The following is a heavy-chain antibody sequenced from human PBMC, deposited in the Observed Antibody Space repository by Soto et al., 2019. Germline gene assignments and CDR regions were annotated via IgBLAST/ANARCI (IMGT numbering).Heavy chain of an antibody. CDR2: ISNDGGNK. Sequence: PGGSLRLSCAASGLTFSLFAMHWLRQAPGGRLEWVAVISNDGGNKYYADSVKGRFTISRDNSRNTLYLQMNSLRAEDTAVYYCARGGTGTTRNWFDPWGQGTLVTVS. V-gene: IGHV3-30-3*01. CDR3: ARGGTGTTRNWFDP. D-gene: IGHD1-7*01. J-gene: IGHJ5*02. CDR1: GLTFSLFA.